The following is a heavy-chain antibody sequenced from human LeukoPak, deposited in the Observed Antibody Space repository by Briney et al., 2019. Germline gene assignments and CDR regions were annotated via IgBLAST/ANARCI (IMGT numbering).Heavy chain of an antibody. CDR1: GGCLSSYY. CDR2: ISYSGST. V-gene: IGHV4-59*08. CDR3: ASLYCSGGSCYSGWFAP. J-gene: IGHJ5*02. D-gene: IGHD2-15*01. Sequence: SETLSLTCTVSGGCLSSYYWSWIRPPPGKGLEWIGYISYSGSTNSNPSLKSRVTISVDTSKNQFSLKLCSVTAADTAVYYWASLYCSGGSCYSGWFAPWGQGTLVTASS.